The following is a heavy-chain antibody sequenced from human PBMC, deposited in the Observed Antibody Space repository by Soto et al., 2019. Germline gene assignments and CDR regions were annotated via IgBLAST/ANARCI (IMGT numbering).Heavy chain of an antibody. V-gene: IGHV3-30-3*01. Sequence: GGSLRLSCAASGFTFSRFSMHWVRQAPGKGLAWVAVISYDGSNTHYAESVKGRFNISRDDSKNTVFLQMNNLRGEDSAVYYCARDHGMFLSYYYYGMDVWGQGTTVTVSS. J-gene: IGHJ6*02. CDR3: ARDHGMFLSYYYYGMDV. CDR2: ISYDGSNT. CDR1: GFTFSRFS. D-gene: IGHD3-10*02.